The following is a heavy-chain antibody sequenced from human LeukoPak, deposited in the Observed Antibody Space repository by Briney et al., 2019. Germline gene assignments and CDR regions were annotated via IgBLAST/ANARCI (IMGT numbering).Heavy chain of an antibody. CDR2: ISSSSSTI. CDR1: GFTFSSYS. CDR3: ARDFHRRLYDSSGYYPY. J-gene: IGHJ4*02. V-gene: IGHV3-48*01. Sequence: GGSLRLSCAASGFTFSSYSMNWVRQAPGKGLEWVSYISSSSSTIHYADSVKGRFTISRDNAKNSLYLQMNSLRAEDTAVYYCARDFHRRLYDSSGYYPYWGQGTLVTVSS. D-gene: IGHD3-22*01.